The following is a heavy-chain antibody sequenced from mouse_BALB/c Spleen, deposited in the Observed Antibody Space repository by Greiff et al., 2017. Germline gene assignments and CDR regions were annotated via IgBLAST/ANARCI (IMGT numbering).Heavy chain of an antibody. CDR2: ISYDGSN. V-gene: IGHV3-6*02. Sequence: EVKLVESGPGLVKPSQSLSLTCSVTGYSITSGYYWNWIRQFPGNKLEWMGYISYDGSNNYNPSLKNRISITRDTSKNQFFLKLHSVTTEDTATYYCAREGPYYYGSSDWGQGTTLTVSS. CDR3: AREGPYYYGSSD. D-gene: IGHD1-1*01. J-gene: IGHJ2*01. CDR1: GYSITSGYY.